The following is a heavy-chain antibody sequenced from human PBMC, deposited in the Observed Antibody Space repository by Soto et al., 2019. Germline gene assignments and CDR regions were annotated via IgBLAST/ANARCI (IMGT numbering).Heavy chain of an antibody. J-gene: IGHJ4*02. D-gene: IGHD3-3*01. CDR2: SRNKANSYTT. V-gene: IGHV3-72*01. CDR1: GFSFSDHN. CDR3: ARDFSY. Sequence: PGGSLRLSCAASGFSFSDHNMDWVRQAPGKGLEWVGRSRNKANSYTTGYAASVKGRFTVSRDDSKNSLYLQMNSLKAEDTAVYYRARDFSYWGQGTLVTVSS.